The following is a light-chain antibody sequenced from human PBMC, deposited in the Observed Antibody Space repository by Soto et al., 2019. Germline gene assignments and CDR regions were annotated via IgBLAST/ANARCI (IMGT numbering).Light chain of an antibody. CDR2: DAS. Sequence: EIVLTQSPATLSLSPGETATLSCRAGQSIFNYLAWYQQKPGQAPRLLIYDASNRATGIPARFSGSGSGTDFTLTISGLEPEDFAVYYCQYRSNWPPASTFGHGTKVEIK. CDR1: QSIFNY. V-gene: IGKV3-11*01. CDR3: QYRSNWPPAST. J-gene: IGKJ1*01.